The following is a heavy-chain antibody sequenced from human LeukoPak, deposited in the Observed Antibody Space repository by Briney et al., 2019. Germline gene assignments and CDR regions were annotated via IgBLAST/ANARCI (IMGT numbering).Heavy chain of an antibody. Sequence: GGSLRLSCAASGFTVSSNYMSWVRQAPGKGLEWVSVIYSGGSTYYADSVKGRFTISRDNSKNTLYLQMNSLRAEDTAVYYCAGHYYDSSEAFDIWGQGTMVTVSS. V-gene: IGHV3-53*01. CDR1: GFTVSSNY. CDR3: AGHYYDSSEAFDI. CDR2: IYSGGST. D-gene: IGHD3-22*01. J-gene: IGHJ3*02.